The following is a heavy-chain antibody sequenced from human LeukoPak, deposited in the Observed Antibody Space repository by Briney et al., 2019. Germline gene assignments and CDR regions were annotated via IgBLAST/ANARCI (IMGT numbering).Heavy chain of an antibody. Sequence: GGSLRLSCAASGFTFSSYDMHWVRQATGKGLEWVSAIGTAGDTYYPDSVKGRFTISRDNSKNTLYLQMNSLRAEDTAVYYCAKGSWWTDNWFDPWGQGALVTVSS. J-gene: IGHJ5*02. V-gene: IGHV3-13*01. CDR2: IGTAGDT. CDR1: GFTFSSYD. D-gene: IGHD2-8*02. CDR3: AKGSWWTDNWFDP.